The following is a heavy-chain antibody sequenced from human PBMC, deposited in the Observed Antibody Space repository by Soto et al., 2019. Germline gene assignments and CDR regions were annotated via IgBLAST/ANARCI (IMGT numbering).Heavy chain of an antibody. Sequence: ASVKVSCKASGYTFTNYGINWVRQAPGQGLEWVGWVSPYNGHTNYAQNLQGRVSMATDTSTNTGYMELRSLRSDDTAVYYCAAVQGGGATFHFWGQGSLVTVSS. CDR2: VSPYNGHT. CDR3: AAVQGGGATFHF. V-gene: IGHV1-18*01. D-gene: IGHD1-26*01. J-gene: IGHJ4*02. CDR1: GYTFTNYG.